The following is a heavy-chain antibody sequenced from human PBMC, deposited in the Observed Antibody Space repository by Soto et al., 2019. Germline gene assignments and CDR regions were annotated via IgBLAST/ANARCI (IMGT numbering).Heavy chain of an antibody. V-gene: IGHV4-59*01. J-gene: IGHJ5*02. D-gene: IGHD6-13*01. Sequence: PSETLSLTCTVSGGSISSYYWSWIRQPPGKGLEWIGYIYYSGSTNYNPSLKSRVTISVDTSKNQFSLKLSSVTAADTAVYYCARDSRSWTNWFDPWGQGTLVTVTS. CDR1: GGSISSYY. CDR2: IYYSGST. CDR3: ARDSRSWTNWFDP.